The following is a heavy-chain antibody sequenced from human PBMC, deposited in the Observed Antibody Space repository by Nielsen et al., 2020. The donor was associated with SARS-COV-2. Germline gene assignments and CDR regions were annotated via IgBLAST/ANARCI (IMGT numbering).Heavy chain of an antibody. V-gene: IGHV4-30-4*01. D-gene: IGHD3-16*01. Sequence: SETLSLTCTVSGGSISSGDYYWSWIRQPPGKGLEWIGYIYYSGSTYYNPSLKSRVTISVDTSKNQFSLKLSSVTAADTAVYYCAREDVGHWFDPWGQGTLVTVSS. CDR2: IYYSGST. J-gene: IGHJ5*02. CDR1: GGSISSGDYY. CDR3: AREDVGHWFDP.